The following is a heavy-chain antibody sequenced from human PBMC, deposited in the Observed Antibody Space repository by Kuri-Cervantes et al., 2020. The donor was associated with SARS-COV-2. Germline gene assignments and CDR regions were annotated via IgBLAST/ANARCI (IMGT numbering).Heavy chain of an antibody. CDR3: AGVDLWFGELYLDY. V-gene: IGHV1-8*01. Sequence: ASVKVSCKAPETTFPNYDINWVRQATGQGLEWMGMVKTNSGNTLYAQIFQGRVTMTTDTSTSTAYMELRSLRSDDTAVYYYAGVDLWFGELYLDYWGQGTLVTVSS. J-gene: IGHJ4*02. CDR2: VKTNSGNT. CDR1: ETTFPNYD. D-gene: IGHD3-10*01.